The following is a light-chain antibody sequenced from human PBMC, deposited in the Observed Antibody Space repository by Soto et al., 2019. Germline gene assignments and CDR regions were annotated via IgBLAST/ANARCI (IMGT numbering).Light chain of an antibody. CDR2: GAS. CDR1: QSVSSNY. CDR3: QQYGGSPRVT. Sequence: EIVLTQSPGTLSLSPGERATLSCRASQSVSSNYLAWYQQKPGQAPRLLIYGASSRATGIPDRFSGSGSGTDFTLTISRVEPEDFAVYYCQQYGGSPRVTFGGGTKVEIK. J-gene: IGKJ4*01. V-gene: IGKV3-20*01.